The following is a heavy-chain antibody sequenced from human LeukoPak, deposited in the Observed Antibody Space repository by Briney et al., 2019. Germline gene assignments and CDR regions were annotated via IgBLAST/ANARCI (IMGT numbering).Heavy chain of an antibody. CDR3: ARLRNGLNWNHRHFDY. D-gene: IGHD1-14*01. Sequence: GASVKVSCKASGYTFTGYYMHWVRQAPGQGLEWMGWINPNSGGTNYAQKFQGRVTMTRDTSISTAYMELSRLRSDDTAVYYCARLRNGLNWNHRHFDYWGQGTLVTVSS. CDR2: INPNSGGT. CDR1: GYTFTGYY. J-gene: IGHJ4*02. V-gene: IGHV1-2*02.